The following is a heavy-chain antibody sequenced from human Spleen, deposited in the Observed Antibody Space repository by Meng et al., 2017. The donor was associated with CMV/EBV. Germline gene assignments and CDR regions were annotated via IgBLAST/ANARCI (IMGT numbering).Heavy chain of an antibody. CDR1: GFTFSRYD. V-gene: IGHV3-30-3*01. D-gene: IGHD2-2*01. CDR2: ISYDGSNK. J-gene: IGHJ4*02. Sequence: GESLKISCAASGFTFSRYDMHWVRQAPDKGLEWVAVISYDGSNKYYADSVKGRFTISRDNSKNTLYLQMNSLRAEDTAVYYCARGFWGYCSSTSCSVFDYWGQGTLVTVSS. CDR3: ARGFWGYCSSTSCSVFDY.